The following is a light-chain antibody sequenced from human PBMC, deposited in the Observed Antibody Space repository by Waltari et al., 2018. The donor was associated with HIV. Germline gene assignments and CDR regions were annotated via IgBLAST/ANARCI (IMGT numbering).Light chain of an antibody. CDR2: GAS. J-gene: IGKJ1*01. Sequence: EIVLTQSPGTLSLSPGERATLSCRASQSVSSSYLAWYQQKPGQAPRLHIYGASSRATGIPDRFSGSGSGTDFTLTSSRLEPEDFAVYYCQQYGSSPLWTFGQGTKVEIK. CDR1: QSVSSSY. V-gene: IGKV3-20*01. CDR3: QQYGSSPLWT.